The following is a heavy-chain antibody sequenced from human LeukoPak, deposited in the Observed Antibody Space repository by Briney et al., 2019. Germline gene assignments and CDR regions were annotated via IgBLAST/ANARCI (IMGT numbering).Heavy chain of an antibody. CDR1: GFTFSSYE. V-gene: IGHV3-30-3*01. CDR3: ARAGGSYYPTFDY. J-gene: IGHJ4*02. CDR2: ISYDGSNK. D-gene: IGHD1-26*01. Sequence: GGSLRLSCAASGFTFSSYEMNWVRQAPGKGLEWVAVISYDGSNKYYADSVKGRFTISRDNSKNTLYLQMNSLRAEDTAVYYCARAGGSYYPTFDYWGQGTLVTVSS.